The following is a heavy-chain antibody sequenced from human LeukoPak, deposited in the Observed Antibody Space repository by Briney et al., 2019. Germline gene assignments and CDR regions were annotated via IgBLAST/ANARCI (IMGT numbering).Heavy chain of an antibody. J-gene: IGHJ4*02. CDR1: GFTFHNYA. D-gene: IGHD5/OR15-5a*01. Sequence: GGSLRLSCAAYGFTFHNYAIHWVRQAPGKGLEWVSLTSGDGITTYFADSVKGRFTISRDNSKSSLFLQMNSLRTEDTALYYCARDHVYGGADYWGQGTLVTVSS. CDR3: ARDHVYGGADY. CDR2: TSGDGITT. V-gene: IGHV3-43*02.